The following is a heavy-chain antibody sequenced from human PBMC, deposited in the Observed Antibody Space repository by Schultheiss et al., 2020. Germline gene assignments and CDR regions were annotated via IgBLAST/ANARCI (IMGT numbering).Heavy chain of an antibody. D-gene: IGHD2-2*01. CDR2: IYYSGST. J-gene: IGHJ5*02. V-gene: IGHV4-59*05. CDR1: GGSISGYY. Sequence: SQTLSLTCTVSGGSISGYYWTWIRQPPGKGLEWIGSIYYSGSTYYNPSLKSRVTISVDTSKNQFSLKLSSVTAADTAVYYCASGLVVPAPVRWFDPWGQGTLVTVSS. CDR3: ASGLVVPAPVRWFDP.